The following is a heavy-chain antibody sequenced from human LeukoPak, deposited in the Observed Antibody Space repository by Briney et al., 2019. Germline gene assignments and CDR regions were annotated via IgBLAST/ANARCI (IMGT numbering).Heavy chain of an antibody. Sequence: ASVKVSCKASGYTFTNYAISWVRQATGQGLEWMGWMNPNSGNTGYAQKFQGRVTMTRNTSISTAYMELSSLRSEDTAVYYCARGRGRELFDYWGQGTLVTVSS. CDR3: ARGRGRELFDY. CDR1: GYTFTNYA. CDR2: MNPNSGNT. V-gene: IGHV1-8*02. D-gene: IGHD1-26*01. J-gene: IGHJ4*02.